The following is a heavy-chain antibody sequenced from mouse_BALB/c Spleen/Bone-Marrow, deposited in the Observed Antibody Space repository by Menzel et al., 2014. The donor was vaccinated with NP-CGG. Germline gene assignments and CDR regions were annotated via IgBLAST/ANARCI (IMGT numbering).Heavy chain of an antibody. D-gene: IGHD2-1*01. J-gene: IGHJ3*01. CDR3: ASPIYYGNYEGFAY. CDR1: GYTFTDYA. Sequence: QVQLKESGPELVRPGVSVKISCKGSGYTFTDYAMHWVKQSHAKSLEWIGVISTYSGNTNYNQKFKGKATMTVDKSSSTAYMELARLTSEDSAIYYCASPIYYGNYEGFAYWGQGTLLTVSA. V-gene: IGHV1-67*01. CDR2: ISTYSGNT.